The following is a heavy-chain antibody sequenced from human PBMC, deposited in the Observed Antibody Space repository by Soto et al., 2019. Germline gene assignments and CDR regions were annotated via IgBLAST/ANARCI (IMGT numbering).Heavy chain of an antibody. V-gene: IGHV3-30*18. Sequence: QVHLVESGGGVVQPGTSLRLSCATSGFNFRKYGMHWVRQAPGRGLEWVAMISPDGSEKYFADSVKGLLTISRDNSRNILYLQVNSLRTEDTAVYFCAKRGDIVIVPAASFFDHWGQGALVTVAS. CDR3: AKRGDIVIVPAASFFDH. CDR1: GFNFRKYG. D-gene: IGHD2-2*01. CDR2: ISPDGSEK. J-gene: IGHJ4*02.